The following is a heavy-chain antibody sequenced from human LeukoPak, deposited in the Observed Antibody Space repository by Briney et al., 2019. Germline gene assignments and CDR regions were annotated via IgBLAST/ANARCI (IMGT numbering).Heavy chain of an antibody. Sequence: PSETLSLTCTVSGGSISSYYWSWIRQPAGKGLEWIGRIYTSGSTNYDPSLKSRVTMSVDTSKNQFSLKLSSVTAADTAVYYCARLRELATLHDAFDIWGQGTMVTVSS. CDR3: ARLRELATLHDAFDI. CDR2: IYTSGST. J-gene: IGHJ3*02. V-gene: IGHV4-4*07. CDR1: GGSISSYY. D-gene: IGHD5-24*01.